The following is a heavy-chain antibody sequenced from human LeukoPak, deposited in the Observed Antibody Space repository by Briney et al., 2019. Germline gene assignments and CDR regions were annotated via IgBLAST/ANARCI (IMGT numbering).Heavy chain of an antibody. Sequence: GRSLRLSCAASGFTFSSYWMSWVRQAPGKGLEWVANIKQDGSEKYYVDSVKGRFTISRDNAKNSLYLQMNSLRAEDTAVYYCARSGGYCTNGVCSVRYWGQGTLVTVSS. V-gene: IGHV3-7*01. CDR1: GFTFSSYW. J-gene: IGHJ4*02. CDR2: IKQDGSEK. D-gene: IGHD2-8*01. CDR3: ARSGGYCTNGVCSVRY.